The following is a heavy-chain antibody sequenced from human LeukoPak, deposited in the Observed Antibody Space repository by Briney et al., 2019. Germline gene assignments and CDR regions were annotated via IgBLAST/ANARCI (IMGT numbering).Heavy chain of an antibody. CDR1: GYNFMSYG. CDR2: INPNSGGT. Sequence: ASVKVSCKASGYNFMSYGMHWVRQAPGQGLEWMGWINPNSGGTNYAQKFQGRVTMTRDTSISTAYMELSRLRSDDTAVYYCARGAWGAATAMFDYWGQGTLVTVSS. V-gene: IGHV1-2*02. J-gene: IGHJ4*02. CDR3: ARGAWGAATAMFDY. D-gene: IGHD2-15*01.